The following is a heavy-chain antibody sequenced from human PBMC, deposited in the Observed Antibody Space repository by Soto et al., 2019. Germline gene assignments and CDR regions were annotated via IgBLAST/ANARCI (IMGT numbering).Heavy chain of an antibody. CDR2: ISVSSNSI. CDR1: GFSFTSYS. D-gene: IGHD2-2*01. Sequence: DVQLVESGGALVQPGGSLRLSCAASGFSFTSYSMNWVRQAPGKGLEWVSYISVSSNSIYYADSVKGRFTISRDNAKNSLSLQMNSLTAEDTAVYYCSRAACPSCYGFQNWGQGTLVTVSS. CDR3: SRAACPSCYGFQN. V-gene: IGHV3-48*01. J-gene: IGHJ1*01.